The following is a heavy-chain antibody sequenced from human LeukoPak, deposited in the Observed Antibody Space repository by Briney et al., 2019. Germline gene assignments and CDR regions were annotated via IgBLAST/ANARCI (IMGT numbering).Heavy chain of an antibody. CDR1: GFTFSNYN. V-gene: IGHV3-48*02. Sequence: PGGSLRLSCAASGFTFSNYNMNWVRQAPGKGLEWVSYISTTGTIYYADSVKGRFTVSRDNAKNSLYLQMNSLRDEDTAVYYCARDRSDGYHFDYWGQGALVTVSS. CDR2: ISTTGTI. J-gene: IGHJ4*02. CDR3: ARDRSDGYHFDY. D-gene: IGHD2-15*01.